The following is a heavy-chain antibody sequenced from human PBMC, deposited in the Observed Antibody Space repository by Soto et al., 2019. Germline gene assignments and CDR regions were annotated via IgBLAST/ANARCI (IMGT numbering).Heavy chain of an antibody. D-gene: IGHD1-7*01. CDR3: ANRGLGT. J-gene: IGHJ4*02. V-gene: IGHV3-30*18. CDR1: VLTFSSYL. CDR2: ISYDGSNK. Sequence: GGSXTVAGASAVLTFSSYLRHLVGKAPGKGLEWVAVISYDGSNKYYADSVKGRFAISRDNSKNTLYLQMNSLRAEHTDVYTCANRGLGTRGQGTLVTV.